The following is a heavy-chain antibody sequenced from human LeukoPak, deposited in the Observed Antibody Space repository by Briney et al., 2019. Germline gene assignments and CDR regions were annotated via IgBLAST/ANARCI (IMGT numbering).Heavy chain of an antibody. V-gene: IGHV3-23*01. CDR1: GFTFTSYA. CDR3: AKDPRVGSRVATPCH. CDR2: ISGSGGST. D-gene: IGHD5-24*01. Sequence: GGSLRLSCAASGFTFTSYAMSWVRQAPGKGPEWVSAISGSGGSTYYADSVKGRFTISRDNSKSTLFLQMNSLRAEDTAVYYCAKDPRVGSRVATPCHWGQGTLVTVSS. J-gene: IGHJ4*02.